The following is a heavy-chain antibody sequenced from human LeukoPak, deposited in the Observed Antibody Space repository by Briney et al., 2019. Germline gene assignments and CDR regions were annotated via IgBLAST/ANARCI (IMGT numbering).Heavy chain of an antibody. J-gene: IGHJ4*02. Sequence: PGGSLRLSCAASGFTVSSYYMSWVRQAPGKGLGWVSVIYSGGSTYYADSVKGRFTISRDNSKNTLYLQMNSLRAEDTAVYYCARGSSTSCLDYWGQGTLVTVSS. V-gene: IGHV3-66*01. CDR1: GFTVSSYY. CDR2: IYSGGST. D-gene: IGHD2-2*01. CDR3: ARGSSTSCLDY.